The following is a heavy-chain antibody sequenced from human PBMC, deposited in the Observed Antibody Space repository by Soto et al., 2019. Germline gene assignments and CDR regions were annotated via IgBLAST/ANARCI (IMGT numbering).Heavy chain of an antibody. CDR2: IIPILGIA. J-gene: IGHJ4*02. CDR3: ARDPQNDRGASDY. Sequence: QVPLVQSGAEVKKPGSSVKVSCKASGGTFSSYTISWVRQAPGQGLEWMGRIIPILGIANYAQKFQGRVTITADKSTSTAYMELSSLRSEDTAVYYCARDPQNDRGASDYWGQGTLVTVSS. V-gene: IGHV1-69*08. CDR1: GGTFSSYT. D-gene: IGHD3-10*01.